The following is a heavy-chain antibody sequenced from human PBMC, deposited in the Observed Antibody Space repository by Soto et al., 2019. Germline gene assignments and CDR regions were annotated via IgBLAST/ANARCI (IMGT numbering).Heavy chain of an antibody. J-gene: IGHJ5*02. Sequence: ETLSLTCTVSGGSISSYYWSWIRQPPGKGLEWIGYIYYSGSTNYNPSLKSRVTISVDTSKNQFSLKLSSVTAADTAVYYCARVMHAAGTNWFDPWGQGTLVTVSS. CDR2: IYYSGST. CDR1: GGSISSYY. V-gene: IGHV4-59*01. D-gene: IGHD6-13*01. CDR3: ARVMHAAGTNWFDP.